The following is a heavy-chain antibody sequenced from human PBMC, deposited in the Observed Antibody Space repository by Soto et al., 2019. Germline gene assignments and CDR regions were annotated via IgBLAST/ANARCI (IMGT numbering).Heavy chain of an antibody. CDR2: IKNDGSNT. J-gene: IGHJ4*02. V-gene: IGHV3-30*03. Sequence: GGSLRLSCAASGFTLSSFFMHWVRQGPGKGLEWVSRIKNDGSNTYYADSVKGRFTVSRDNSKNTPYLQVNSLRAEDTAVYYCARDKRDLRFLEWSYYFDYWGQGTLVTVSS. D-gene: IGHD3-3*01. CDR3: ARDKRDLRFLEWSYYFDY. CDR1: GFTLSSFF.